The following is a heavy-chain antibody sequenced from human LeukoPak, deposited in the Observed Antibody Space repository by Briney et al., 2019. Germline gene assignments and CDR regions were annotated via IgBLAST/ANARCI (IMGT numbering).Heavy chain of an antibody. Sequence: ASVKVSCKASGYTFTSYDINWVRQATGQGLEWMGWINAGNGNTKYSQKFQGRVTITRDTSASTAYMELSSLRSEDTAVYYCARAYFAPEIRFYFDYWGQGTLVTVSS. J-gene: IGHJ4*02. CDR3: ARAYFAPEIRFYFDY. CDR1: GYTFTSYD. CDR2: INAGNGNT. D-gene: IGHD3-9*01. V-gene: IGHV1-3*01.